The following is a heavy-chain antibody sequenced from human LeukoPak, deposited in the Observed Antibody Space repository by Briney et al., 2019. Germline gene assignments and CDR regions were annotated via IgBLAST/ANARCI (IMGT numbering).Heavy chain of an antibody. CDR3: ARDQVVRGVIISHDY. J-gene: IGHJ4*02. D-gene: IGHD3-10*01. CDR2: IYTSGST. Sequence: SQTLSLTCTVSGGSISSGSYYWSWIRQPAGKGLEWIGRIYTSGSTNYNPSLKSRVTISVDTSKSQFSLELSSVTAADTAVYYCARDQVVRGVIISHDYWGQGTLVTVSS. CDR1: GGSISSGSYY. V-gene: IGHV4-61*02.